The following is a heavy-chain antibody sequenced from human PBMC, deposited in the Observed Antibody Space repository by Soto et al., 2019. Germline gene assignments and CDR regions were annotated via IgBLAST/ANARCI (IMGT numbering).Heavy chain of an antibody. CDR1: GFSFGTYA. CDR2: ISGSGDNT. Sequence: PGGSLRLSCAASGFSFGTYAMGWVRQAPGKGLEWVSGISGSGDNTYYADSVKGRFTISRDNSKNTLYLQMNSLRAEDTAVYYCAKDLVQYSYGSGYGTDVWGQGATVTVSS. CDR3: AKDLVQYSYGSGYGTDV. D-gene: IGHD3-10*01. V-gene: IGHV3-23*01. J-gene: IGHJ6*02.